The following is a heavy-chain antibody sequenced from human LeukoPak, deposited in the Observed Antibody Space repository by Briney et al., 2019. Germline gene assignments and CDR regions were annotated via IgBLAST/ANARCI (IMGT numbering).Heavy chain of an antibody. CDR1: GYAFATYG. CDR3: ARDDYGDYVSYFRH. D-gene: IGHD4-17*01. V-gene: IGHV1-18*01. CDR2: ISGYNGKT. J-gene: IGHJ1*01. Sequence: ASVKVSCKASGYAFATYGISWVRQAPGQGPEWMGWISGYNGKTNYAQKFQGRVTMTTDTSTSTAYMELRSLRSDDTAVYYCARDDYGDYVSYFRHWGQGTLVIVSS.